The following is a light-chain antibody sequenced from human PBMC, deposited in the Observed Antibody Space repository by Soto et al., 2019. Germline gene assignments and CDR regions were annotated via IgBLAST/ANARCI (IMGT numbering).Light chain of an antibody. CDR1: QDISTS. J-gene: IGKJ4*01. V-gene: IGKV1D-12*01. CDR3: QQADSYPRT. CDR2: ATS. Sequence: DIQMTQSPSSVSASVGDRVTITFRASQDISTSLAWYQQKPGKAPKLLIYATSSLQSGVPSRFSGSGSGTYFTLTISSLQPEDFATYYCQQADSYPRTFGGGTKVEIK.